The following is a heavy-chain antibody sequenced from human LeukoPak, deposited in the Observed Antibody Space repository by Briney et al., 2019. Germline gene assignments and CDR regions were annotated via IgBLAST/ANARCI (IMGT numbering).Heavy chain of an antibody. CDR1: GFTFSIYW. Sequence: GGSLRLSCAASGFTFSIYWMTWVRQAPGKGLEWVANIKEDGSVKYYVDSVKGRFTISRDNAKKSLYLQMNSLRAEDTAVYYCAKRRYSSSSWDYFDYWGQGTLVTVSS. V-gene: IGHV3-7*01. CDR3: AKRRYSSSSWDYFDY. J-gene: IGHJ4*02. D-gene: IGHD6-6*01. CDR2: IKEDGSVK.